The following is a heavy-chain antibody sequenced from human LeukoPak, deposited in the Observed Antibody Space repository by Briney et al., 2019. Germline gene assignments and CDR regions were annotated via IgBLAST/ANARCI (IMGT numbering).Heavy chain of an antibody. D-gene: IGHD3-10*02. J-gene: IGHJ6*04. CDR1: GFTFSNYV. CDR2: ISSSGSTI. Sequence: GGSLRLSCAASGFTFSNYVMSWVRQAPGKGLEWVSYISSSGSTIYYVDSVKGRFTISRDNAKNSLYLQMNSLRAEDTAVYYCAELGITMIGGVWGKGTTATISS. CDR3: AELGITMIGGV. V-gene: IGHV3-48*03.